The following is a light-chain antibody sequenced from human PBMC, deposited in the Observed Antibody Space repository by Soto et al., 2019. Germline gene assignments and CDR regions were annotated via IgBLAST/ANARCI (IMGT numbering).Light chain of an antibody. CDR1: QSISKS. J-gene: IGKJ1*01. CDR3: QQNYILPWT. Sequence: EIPVAQYLAALATTVRHRRTITCRASQSISKSLNWYQQKPGKAPKLLIYAASSLQSGVPSRFSGSGSGTEFTLTISSLQPDDFATYYCQQNYILPWTFGQGTKV. CDR2: AAS. V-gene: IGKV1-39*01.